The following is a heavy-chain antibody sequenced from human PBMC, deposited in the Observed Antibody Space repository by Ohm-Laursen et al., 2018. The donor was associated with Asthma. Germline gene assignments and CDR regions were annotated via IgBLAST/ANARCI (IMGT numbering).Heavy chain of an antibody. D-gene: IGHD1-20*01. J-gene: IGHJ4*02. CDR3: ARASITGYSDY. CDR1: GYTFTGFF. Sequence: SVKVSCKASGYTFTGFFIHWVRQAPGQGLEWMGRINPNSGDTSFAEKFQGRVTMTRDTSFTTAYMDLSRLRSDDTAVYYCARASITGYSDYWGQGALVTVSS. CDR2: INPNSGDT. V-gene: IGHV1-2*06.